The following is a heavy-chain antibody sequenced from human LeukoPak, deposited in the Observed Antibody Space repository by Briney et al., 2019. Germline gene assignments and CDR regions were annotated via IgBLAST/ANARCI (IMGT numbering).Heavy chain of an antibody. V-gene: IGHV4-4*07. CDR3: AGVADYGRSPPL. Sequence: SETLSLTCTVSGGSISSYYWSWIRQPAGKGLEWIGRIYTSGSTNYNPSLKSRVTMSVDTSKNQFSLKLSSVTAADTAVYYCAGVADYGRSPPLWGQGTMVTVSS. J-gene: IGHJ3*01. D-gene: IGHD4-17*01. CDR1: GGSISSYY. CDR2: IYTSGST.